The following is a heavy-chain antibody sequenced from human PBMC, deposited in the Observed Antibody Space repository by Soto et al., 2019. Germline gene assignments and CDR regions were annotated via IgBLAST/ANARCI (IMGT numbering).Heavy chain of an antibody. V-gene: IGHV1-2*02. J-gene: IGHJ6*02. CDR2: INPNSGGT. CDR1: GYTFTGYY. Sequence: QVQLVQSGAEVKKPGASVKVSCKASGYTFTGYYMHWVRQAPGQGLEWMGWINPNSGGTNYAQKFQGRVTMTRDTSISTAYMELSRLRSDDTAVYYCARGIAARPMDGGSTRIFGMDVWGQGTTVTVSS. D-gene: IGHD6-6*01. CDR3: ARGIAARPMDGGSTRIFGMDV.